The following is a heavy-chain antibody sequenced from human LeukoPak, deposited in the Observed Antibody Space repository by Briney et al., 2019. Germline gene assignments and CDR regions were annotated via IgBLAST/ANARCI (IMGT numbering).Heavy chain of an antibody. J-gene: IGHJ6*02. CDR1: GYTFTSYD. D-gene: IGHD4-11*01. CDR3: ARVPFYSADNKYYYYYYGMDV. CDR2: MNPNSGNT. V-gene: IGHV1-8*01. Sequence: ASVKVSCKASGYTFTSYDINWVRQATGQGLEWMGWMNPNSGNTGYAQKFQGRVTMTRNTSISTAYMELSSLRSEDTAVYYCARVPFYSADNKYYYYYYGMDVWGQGTTVTVSS.